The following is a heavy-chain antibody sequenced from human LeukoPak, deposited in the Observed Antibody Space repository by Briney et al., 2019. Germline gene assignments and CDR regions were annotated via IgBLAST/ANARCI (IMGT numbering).Heavy chain of an antibody. V-gene: IGHV1-2*02. CDR3: ARADMSSDYTPNDY. CDR2: INPNSGGT. D-gene: IGHD3-3*01. CDR1: GYTFTGYY. J-gene: IGHJ4*02. Sequence: GASVKVSCKASGYTFTGYYIHWVRQAPGQGLEWMGWINPNSGGTNYAQRFQGRVTMTRDTSISTAYMELSRLRSDDTAVYYCARADMSSDYTPNDYWGQGTLVTVSS.